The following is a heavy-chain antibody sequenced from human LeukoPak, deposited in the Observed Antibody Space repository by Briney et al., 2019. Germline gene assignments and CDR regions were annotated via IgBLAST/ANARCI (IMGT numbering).Heavy chain of an antibody. J-gene: IGHJ6*02. Sequence: GASVKVSCKASGYTFTSYAMNWVRQAPGQGLEWMGWINTNTGNPTYAQGFTGRFVFSLDTSVSTAYLQISSLKAEDTAVYYCARDQGVTTPSGYYYYGMDVWGQGTMVTVSS. D-gene: IGHD4-17*01. CDR2: INTNTGNP. CDR3: ARDQGVTTPSGYYYYGMDV. V-gene: IGHV7-4-1*02. CDR1: GYTFTSYA.